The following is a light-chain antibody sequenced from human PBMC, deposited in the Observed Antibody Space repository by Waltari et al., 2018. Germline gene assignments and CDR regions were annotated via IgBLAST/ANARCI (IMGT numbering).Light chain of an antibody. Sequence: ELVMTQSPATLSVSPGERATLSCRASQSVSSNLAWYQQKPGQAPRLLIFCASTRATGIPARFSGSVSGTEFTLTISSLQSEDFAIYYCQQYNNWPYTFGQGTKLEIK. CDR3: QQYNNWPYT. J-gene: IGKJ2*01. CDR2: CAS. V-gene: IGKV3-15*01. CDR1: QSVSSN.